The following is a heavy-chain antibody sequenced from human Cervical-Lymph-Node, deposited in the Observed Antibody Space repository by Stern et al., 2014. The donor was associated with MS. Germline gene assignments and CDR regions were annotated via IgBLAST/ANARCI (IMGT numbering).Heavy chain of an antibody. J-gene: IGHJ4*02. CDR2: VIPIFGTA. V-gene: IGHV1-69*01. CDR1: GGTFSSYA. CDR3: ARDRGQTIVGASPFDY. D-gene: IGHD1-26*01. Sequence: VQLVQSGAEVKKPGSSGKVFRKASGGTFSSYAISWVRQGPGQGLEWMGGVIPIFGTANYAQKFQGRVTITADESTSTAYMELSSLRSEDTAVYYCARDRGQTIVGASPFDYWGQGTLVTVSS.